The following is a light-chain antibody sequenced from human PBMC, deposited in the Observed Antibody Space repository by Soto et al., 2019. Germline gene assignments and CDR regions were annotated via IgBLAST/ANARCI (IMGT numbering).Light chain of an antibody. CDR2: AAS. CDR3: LQQNSGPFT. J-gene: IGKJ4*01. V-gene: IGKV1-17*01. CDR1: QGIGND. Sequence: DIQMTQSPSSLSASVGDRVTITCRASQGIGNDVTWYQHKLGEAPKRLVTAASILRSGVPSRFSGSGSGTEFTLTISSVQPEDLATYYCLQQNSGPFTFGGGTKVEIE.